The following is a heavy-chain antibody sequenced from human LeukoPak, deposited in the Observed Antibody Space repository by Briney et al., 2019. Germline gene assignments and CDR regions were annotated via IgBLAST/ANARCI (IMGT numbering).Heavy chain of an antibody. CDR3: ARQYGPGYSSTWYFDY. Sequence: SETLSLTCTVSCGSISSSAYSWGWIRQPPGKGFDWIGNIYDNGSTYYNPSLKSRVTISVDTSKNQFSLQLNSVTAADTAVYYCARQYGPGYSSTWYFDYWGQGTLVTVSS. J-gene: IGHJ4*02. CDR1: CGSISSSAYS. D-gene: IGHD6-13*01. V-gene: IGHV4-39*01. CDR2: IYDNGST.